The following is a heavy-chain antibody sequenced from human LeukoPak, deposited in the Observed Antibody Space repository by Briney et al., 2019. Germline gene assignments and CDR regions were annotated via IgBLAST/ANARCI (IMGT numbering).Heavy chain of an antibody. Sequence: EGTLRLSCAASGFTFSSYGMGWVRQAPGKGLEWVSVIGVSGGGTYYADSVKGRFTISRDNSKNTLYLQMNSLRAEDTAVYYCARDSYSSSSGDADYYMDVWGKGTTVTVSS. J-gene: IGHJ6*03. CDR2: IGVSGGGT. D-gene: IGHD6-6*01. V-gene: IGHV3-23*01. CDR3: ARDSYSSSSGDADYYMDV. CDR1: GFTFSSYG.